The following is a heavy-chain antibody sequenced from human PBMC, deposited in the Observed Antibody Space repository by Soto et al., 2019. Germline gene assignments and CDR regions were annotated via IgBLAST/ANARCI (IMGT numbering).Heavy chain of an antibody. J-gene: IGHJ5*02. CDR1: GYTFTSYD. CDR3: ARGRQIQLGGNCFDP. Sequence: ASVKVSCKASGYTFTSYDINWVRQATGQGLEWMGWMNPNSGNTGYAQKFQGSVTMTRNTSISTAYMERSSLRSEDTAVYYGARGRQIQLGGNCFDPWGQGTLVTISS. V-gene: IGHV1-8*01. CDR2: MNPNSGNT. D-gene: IGHD5-18*01.